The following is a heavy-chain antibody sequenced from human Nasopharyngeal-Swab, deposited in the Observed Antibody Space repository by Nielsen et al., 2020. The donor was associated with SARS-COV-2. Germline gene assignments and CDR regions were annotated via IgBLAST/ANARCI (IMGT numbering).Heavy chain of an antibody. D-gene: IGHD2-2*01. J-gene: IGHJ6*02. CDR1: GFTLSSYA. CDR2: ISGSGGST. Sequence: GGSLRLSCAASGFTLSSYAMSWVRQAPGEGLEWVSSISGSGGSTYYADSVKGRFTISRDNSKNTLYLQMNSLRAEDTVVYYCAKYDGEVGYCSSTSCYFYGMDVWGQGTMVTVSS. CDR3: AKYDGEVGYCSSTSCYFYGMDV. V-gene: IGHV3-23*01.